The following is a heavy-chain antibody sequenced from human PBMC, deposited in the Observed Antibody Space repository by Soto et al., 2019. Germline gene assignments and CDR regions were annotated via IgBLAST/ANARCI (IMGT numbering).Heavy chain of an antibody. CDR3: AKGRSYYYYYGVYV. J-gene: IGHJ6*02. CDR1: GFTFSSCA. CDR2: IIDSGGST. V-gene: IGHV3-23*01. Sequence: EVQLLESGGGLVQPGGSLRLSCAASGFTFSSCAMGWVRQAPGKGLEWVSDIIDSGGSTYYADSVKGRFTISRDNSKSTLYLQMNSLRAEDTALYYRAKGRSYYYYYGVYVWGQGTTVTVSS.